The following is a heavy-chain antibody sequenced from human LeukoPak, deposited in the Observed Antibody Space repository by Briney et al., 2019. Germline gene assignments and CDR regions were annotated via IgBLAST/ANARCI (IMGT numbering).Heavy chain of an antibody. J-gene: IGHJ6*03. CDR1: GGSFSGYY. V-gene: IGHV4-34*01. Sequence: SETLSLTCAVYGGSFSGYYWSWIRQPPGKGLKWIGEINHSGSTNYNPSLKSRVTISVDTSKNQFSLKLSSVTAADTAVYYGARKGGYYYGSGSYSRYYYMDVWGKGTTVTVSS. CDR3: ARKGGYYYGSGSYSRYYYMDV. CDR2: INHSGST. D-gene: IGHD3-10*01.